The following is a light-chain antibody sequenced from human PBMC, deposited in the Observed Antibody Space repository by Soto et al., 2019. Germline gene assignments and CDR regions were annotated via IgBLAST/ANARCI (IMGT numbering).Light chain of an antibody. Sequence: QSVRTQPASVSGSPGQSITISCSGASGDVGSYNPVSWYQQHPGKAPKLTIYEDSKRPSGVSNRFSGSKSGNTASLTISGLQAEDEADYYCCSYAGSTTVVFGGGTKLTVL. CDR1: SGDVGSYNP. J-gene: IGLJ2*01. CDR3: CSYAGSTTVV. V-gene: IGLV2-23*01. CDR2: EDS.